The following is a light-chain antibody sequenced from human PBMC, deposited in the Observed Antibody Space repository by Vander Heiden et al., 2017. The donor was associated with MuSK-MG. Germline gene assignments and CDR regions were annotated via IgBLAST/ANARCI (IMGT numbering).Light chain of an antibody. CDR2: WAS. Sequence: DIVMTQSPDSLAVSLGERATINCKSSQSVLYSSNNKNYLSWYQQKPGQPPTLLIYWASTRESGVPDRFSGSGSGTEFTLTISSLQAEDVAVYYCQQDDSSPWTFGQGTKVEIK. CDR3: QQDDSSPWT. CDR1: QSVLYSSNNKNY. J-gene: IGKJ1*01. V-gene: IGKV4-1*01.